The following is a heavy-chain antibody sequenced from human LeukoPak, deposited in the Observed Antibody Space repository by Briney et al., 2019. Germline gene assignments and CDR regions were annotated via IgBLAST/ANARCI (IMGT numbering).Heavy chain of an antibody. D-gene: IGHD2-15*01. CDR3: ARGSPSGWFYFDY. Sequence: GRSLRLSCAASGFTFSSYAMHWVRQAPGKGLEWVAVISYDGSNKYYADSVKGRFTISRDNSKNTLYLQMNSLRAEDTAVYYCARGSPSGWFYFDYWGQGTLVTVSS. CDR2: ISYDGSNK. J-gene: IGHJ4*02. V-gene: IGHV3-30-3*01. CDR1: GFTFSSYA.